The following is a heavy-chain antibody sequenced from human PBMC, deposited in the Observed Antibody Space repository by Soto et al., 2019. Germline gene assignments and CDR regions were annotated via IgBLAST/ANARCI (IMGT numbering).Heavy chain of an antibody. CDR3: AKLRFLEWLLSSLYHHYGMDV. CDR2: ISGSGGST. Sequence: GGSLRLSCAASGFTFSSYAMSWVRQAPGKGLEWVSAISGSGGSTYYADSVKGRFTISRDNSKNTLYLQMNSLRAEDTAVYYCAKLRFLEWLLSSLYHHYGMDVWGQGTTVTVS. V-gene: IGHV3-23*01. CDR1: GFTFSSYA. J-gene: IGHJ6*02. D-gene: IGHD3-3*01.